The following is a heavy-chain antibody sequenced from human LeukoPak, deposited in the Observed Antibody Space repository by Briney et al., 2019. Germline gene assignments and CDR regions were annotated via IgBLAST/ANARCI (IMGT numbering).Heavy chain of an antibody. CDR1: GGTFSSYA. Sequence: SVKVSCKASGGTFSSYAISWVRQAPGQGLEWMGGIIPIFGTANYAQKFQGRVTITADKSTSTAYMELSSLRSEDTAVYYCARGIYYGSGSYYYYMDVWGKGTTVTISS. J-gene: IGHJ6*03. CDR2: IIPIFGTA. D-gene: IGHD3-10*01. CDR3: ARGIYYGSGSYYYYMDV. V-gene: IGHV1-69*06.